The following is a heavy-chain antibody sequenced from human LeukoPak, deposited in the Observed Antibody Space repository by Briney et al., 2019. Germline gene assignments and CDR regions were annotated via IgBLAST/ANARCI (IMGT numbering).Heavy chain of an antibody. J-gene: IGHJ4*02. V-gene: IGHV1-2*06. CDR3: ATNPNSYDPDY. CDR2: IDPNSGVT. CDR1: GYTFTGRY. D-gene: IGHD5-18*01. Sequence: ASVKVSCKASGYTFTGRYMHWVRQAPGQGLEWMGRIDPNSGVTNLAQKFQGRVTMTRDTSVSTAYMELSGLGSDDTAVYYCATNPNSYDPDYWGQGTLVTVSS.